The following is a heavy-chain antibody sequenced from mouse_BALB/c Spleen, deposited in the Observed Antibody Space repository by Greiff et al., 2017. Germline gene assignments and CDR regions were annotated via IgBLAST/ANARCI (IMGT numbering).Heavy chain of an antibody. CDR3: ARELGPRFAY. Sequence: QVQLQQSGPGLVAPSQSLSITCTVSGFSLTSYGVHWVRQPPGKGLEWLGVIWAGGSTNYNSALMSRLSISKDNSQSQVFLKMNSLQTDDTAMYYCARELGPRFAYWGQGTLVTVSA. J-gene: IGHJ3*01. D-gene: IGHD4-1*01. CDR2: IWAGGST. V-gene: IGHV2-9*02. CDR1: GFSLTSYG.